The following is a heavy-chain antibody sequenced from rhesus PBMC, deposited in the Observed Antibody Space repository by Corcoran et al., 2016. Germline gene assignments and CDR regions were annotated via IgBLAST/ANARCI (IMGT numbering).Heavy chain of an antibody. J-gene: IGHJ4*01. CDR2: IDPSDSDT. CDR1: GYSFTSYW. Sequence: EVQLVQSGAEVKRPGESLKISCTTSGYSFTSYWISWVRQMPGKGLEGMWAIDPSDSDTRYSPSFQGQVTISADKSISTAYLQWSSLKASDSATYYCAKYSWNNGFDYWGQGVLVTVSS. V-gene: IGHV5-2*01. CDR3: AKYSWNNGFDY. D-gene: IGHD1-20*01.